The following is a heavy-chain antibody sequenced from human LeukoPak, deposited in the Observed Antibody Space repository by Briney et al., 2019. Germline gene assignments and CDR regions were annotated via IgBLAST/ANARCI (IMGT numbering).Heavy chain of an antibody. Sequence: SETLSLTCTVSGGSISSYYWGWIRQPPGKGLEWIGYIYTSGSTNYNPSLKSRVTISVDTSKNQFSLKLSSVTAADTAVYYCARLLTATDPYYDFWSGYSCWFDPWGQGTLVTVSS. D-gene: IGHD3-3*01. J-gene: IGHJ5*02. CDR3: ARLLTATDPYYDFWSGYSCWFDP. V-gene: IGHV4-4*09. CDR2: IYTSGST. CDR1: GGSISSYY.